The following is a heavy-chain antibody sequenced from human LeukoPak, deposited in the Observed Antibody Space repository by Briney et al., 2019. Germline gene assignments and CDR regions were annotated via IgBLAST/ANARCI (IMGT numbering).Heavy chain of an antibody. CDR1: GFTFSSYA. CDR3: ARVYYYGSGSHTP. V-gene: IGHV3-48*04. J-gene: IGHJ5*02. Sequence: GGSLRLSCAASGFTFSSYAMSWVRQAPGKGLEWVSYISSSSSTIYYADSVKGRFTISRDNAKNSLYLQMNSLRAEDTAVYYCARVYYYGSGSHTPWGQGTLVTVSS. D-gene: IGHD3-10*01. CDR2: ISSSSSTI.